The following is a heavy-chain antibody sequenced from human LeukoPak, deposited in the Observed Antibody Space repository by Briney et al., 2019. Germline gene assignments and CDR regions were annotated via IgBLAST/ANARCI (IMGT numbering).Heavy chain of an antibody. CDR2: IGGSGSPI. CDR1: GFTFADYY. V-gene: IGHV3-11*01. CDR3: ARGEEWLAQFHC. D-gene: IGHD6-19*01. J-gene: IGHJ4*02. Sequence: GGSLRLSCAASGFTFADYYMSWIRQAPGKGLEWLSYIGGSGSPIYYSGSVRGRFTISRDNAKNSVFLQMNSLRADDTAVYYCARGEEWLAQFHCWGQGALVSVSS.